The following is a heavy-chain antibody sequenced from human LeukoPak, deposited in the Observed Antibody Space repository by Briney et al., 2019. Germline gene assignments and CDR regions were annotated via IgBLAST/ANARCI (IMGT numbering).Heavy chain of an antibody. Sequence: GGSLRLSCAASGFTFSNYGIHWVRQAPGKGLEWVAFIRYDGSNRYYADSVKGRFTISRDNSKNTLYLQMNSLRAEDTAVYYCAKGQRYLPGLPGYWGQGTLVTVSS. CDR2: IRYDGSNR. J-gene: IGHJ4*02. CDR3: AKGQRYLPGLPGY. CDR1: GFTFSNYG. D-gene: IGHD3-9*01. V-gene: IGHV3-30*02.